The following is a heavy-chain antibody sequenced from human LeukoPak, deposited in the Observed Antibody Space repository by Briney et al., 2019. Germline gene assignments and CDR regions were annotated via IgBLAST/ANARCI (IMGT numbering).Heavy chain of an antibody. CDR3: ARDSYCSSTSCYKNPYDY. CDR2: ISSSSSYI. Sequence: GGSLRLSCAASGFTFSSYSMNWVRQAPGKGLEWVSSISSSSSYIYYADSVKGRFTISRDNAKNSLYLQMNSLRAEDTAVYYCARDSYCSSTSCYKNPYDYWGQGTLVTVSS. V-gene: IGHV3-21*01. J-gene: IGHJ4*02. CDR1: GFTFSSYS. D-gene: IGHD2-2*02.